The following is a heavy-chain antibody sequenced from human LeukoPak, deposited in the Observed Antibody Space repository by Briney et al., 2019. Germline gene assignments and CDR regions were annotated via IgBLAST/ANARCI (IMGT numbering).Heavy chain of an antibody. CDR2: IYPGDSDT. D-gene: IGHD3-22*01. CDR3: ARQNRRYYYDSSGYSLAFDI. V-gene: IGHV5-51*01. Sequence: GESLKISCKGSGYSFTSYCIGWVRQMPGKGLGWMGIIYPGDSDTRYSPSFQGQVTISADKSISTAYLQWSSLKASDTAMYYCARQNRRYYYDSSGYSLAFDIWGQGTMVTVSS. CDR1: GYSFTSYC. J-gene: IGHJ3*02.